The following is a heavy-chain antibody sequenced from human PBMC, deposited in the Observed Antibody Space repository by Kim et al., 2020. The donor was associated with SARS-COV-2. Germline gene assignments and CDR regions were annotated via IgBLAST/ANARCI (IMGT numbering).Heavy chain of an antibody. J-gene: IGHJ4*02. CDR3: ARAPPPGELFDY. V-gene: IGHV4-39*01. D-gene: IGHD3-10*01. Sequence: HPSLKRRVTISVDTSKIQFSLKLSSVTAADTAVYYCARAPPPGELFDYWGQGTLVTVSS.